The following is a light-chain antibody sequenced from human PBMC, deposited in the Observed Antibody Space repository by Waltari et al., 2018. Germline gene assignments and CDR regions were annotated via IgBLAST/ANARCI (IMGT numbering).Light chain of an antibody. V-gene: IGLV2-14*01. Sequence: QSALTQPASVSGSPGQSITISCTGTSSDVGDYKFVSWYQQHPGKAPQLMIYDVSNRPAGVPNRFSGSKSGNTASLTISGLQAEDEADYYCSSYTSSSTLVVFGGATKLTVL. CDR3: SSYTSSSTLVV. CDR2: DVS. J-gene: IGLJ2*01. CDR1: SSDVGDYKF.